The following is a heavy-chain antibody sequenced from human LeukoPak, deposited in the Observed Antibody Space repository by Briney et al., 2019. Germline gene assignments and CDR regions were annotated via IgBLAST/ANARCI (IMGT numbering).Heavy chain of an antibody. CDR1: GFTFSNAW. J-gene: IGHJ4*02. Sequence: GGSLRLSCAASGFTFSNAWMSWVRQAPGKGLEWVGRIKCKTDGGTTDYAAPVKGRFTISRDDSKNTLYLQMNSLKTEDTAVYYCTTSARRDWTDPLDYWGQGTLVTVSS. CDR2: IKCKTDGGTT. CDR3: TTSARRDWTDPLDY. D-gene: IGHD3/OR15-3a*01. V-gene: IGHV3-15*01.